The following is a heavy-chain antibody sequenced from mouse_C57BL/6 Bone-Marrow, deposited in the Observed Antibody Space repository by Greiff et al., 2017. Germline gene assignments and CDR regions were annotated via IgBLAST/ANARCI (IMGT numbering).Heavy chain of an antibody. J-gene: IGHJ2*01. CDR2: IDPENGDT. Sequence: LQESGAELVRPGASVKLSCTASGFNIKDDYMHWVKQRPEQGLEWIGWIDPENGDTAYASKFQGRATITADTASNTAYLQLISLTSEDTAVYYCPTYYVNWVFDYWGQGTTVTVSS. CDR1: GFNIKDDY. CDR3: PTYYVNWVFDY. V-gene: IGHV14-4*01. D-gene: IGHD2-1*01.